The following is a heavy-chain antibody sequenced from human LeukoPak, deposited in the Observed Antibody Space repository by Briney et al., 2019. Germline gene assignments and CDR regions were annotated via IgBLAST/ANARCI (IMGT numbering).Heavy chain of an antibody. CDR2: ISHIGST. D-gene: IGHD4-17*01. Sequence: SETLSLTCTVSGASISGHYLTWLRQPPGKGLEWIGYISHIGSTNYNPSLKSRVTISVDTSKNQFSLKLSSVTAADTAVYYCARSLVYGDSTPYFDYWGQGTLVTVSS. V-gene: IGHV4-59*11. CDR1: GASISGHY. CDR3: ARSLVYGDSTPYFDY. J-gene: IGHJ4*02.